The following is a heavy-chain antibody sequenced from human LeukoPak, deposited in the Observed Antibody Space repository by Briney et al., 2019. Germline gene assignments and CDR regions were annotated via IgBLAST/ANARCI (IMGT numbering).Heavy chain of an antibody. Sequence: PGGSLRLSCAASGFIFGDYSFNWVRQAPGKGLEWVSYIRGGDSISYAESVKGRFTISRDNAKNSLSLQMNSLRAEDTAIYYCARDKDWFFDYWGQGTLVTVSS. CDR1: GFIFGDYS. J-gene: IGHJ4*02. CDR2: IRGGDSI. V-gene: IGHV3-48*01. D-gene: IGHD3/OR15-3a*01. CDR3: ARDKDWFFDY.